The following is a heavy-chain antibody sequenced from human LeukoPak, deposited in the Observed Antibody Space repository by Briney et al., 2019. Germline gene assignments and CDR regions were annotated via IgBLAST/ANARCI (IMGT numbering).Heavy chain of an antibody. CDR1: GFTVSSNY. CDR2: ISGSGGST. D-gene: IGHD3-3*01. CDR3: AKDDDFWSGYLDY. Sequence: GGSLRLSCAASGFTVSSNYMSWVRQAPGKGLEWVSAISGSGGSTYYADSVKGRFTISRDNSKNTLYLQMNSLRAEDTAVYYCAKDDDFWSGYLDYWGQGTLVTVSS. V-gene: IGHV3-23*01. J-gene: IGHJ4*02.